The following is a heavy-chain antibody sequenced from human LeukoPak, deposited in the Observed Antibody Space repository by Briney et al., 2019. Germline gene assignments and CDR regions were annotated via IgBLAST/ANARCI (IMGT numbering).Heavy chain of an antibody. V-gene: IGHV3-74*01. J-gene: IGHJ5*02. CDR3: AKKLSGILTGVDWFDP. CDR1: GFTFSSYW. D-gene: IGHD3-9*01. Sequence: GGSLRLSCAASGFTFSSYWMHWVRQAPGKGLVWVSRINSDGSSTSYADSVKGRFTISRDNSKNTLYLQMNSLRAEGTAVYYCAKKLSGILTGVDWFDPWGQGTLVTVSS. CDR2: INSDGSST.